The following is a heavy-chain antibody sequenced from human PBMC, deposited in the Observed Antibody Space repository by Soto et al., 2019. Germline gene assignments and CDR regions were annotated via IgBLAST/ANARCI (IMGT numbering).Heavy chain of an antibody. CDR3: TRDGRGLGRLSLFEY. CDR1: GFNVDSDY. Sequence: GSLRLSCAASGFNVDSDYMNWVRQTPGKGLEWVASIYSGETTYYADSVRGRFTISSDKSKNTLYFQLRSLRIEDTAVYYCTRDGRGLGRLSLFEYWGQGVLVTVSS. J-gene: IGHJ4*02. D-gene: IGHD2-21*02. V-gene: IGHV3-53*01. CDR2: IYSGETT.